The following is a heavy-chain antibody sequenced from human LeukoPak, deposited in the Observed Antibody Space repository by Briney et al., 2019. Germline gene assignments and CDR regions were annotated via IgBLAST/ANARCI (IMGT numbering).Heavy chain of an antibody. CDR3: TTSRSILTGYYGFYYYYGMDV. CDR1: GFTFSNAW. J-gene: IGHJ6*04. Sequence: GGSLRLSCAASGFTFSNAWMSWVRQAPGKVLEWVGRIKSKTDGGTTDYAAPVKGRFTISRDDSKNTLYLQMNSLKTEDTAVYYCTTSRSILTGYYGFYYYYGMDVWGKGTTVTVSS. D-gene: IGHD3-9*01. CDR2: IKSKTDGGTT. V-gene: IGHV3-15*01.